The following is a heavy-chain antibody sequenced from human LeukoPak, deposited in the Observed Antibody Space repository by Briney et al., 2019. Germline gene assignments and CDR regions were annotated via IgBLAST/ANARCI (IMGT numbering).Heavy chain of an antibody. J-gene: IGHJ4*02. V-gene: IGHV4-4*07. CDR3: ARDWEQGYGDQAFDY. D-gene: IGHD4-17*01. CDR1: GVSISNYY. CDR2: IYTSGST. Sequence: SKTLSLTCTVSGVSISNYYWSWIRQPAGQGLEWLGRIYTSGSTNYNPSLKSRVSISADTSKNQFSLRLSSVTAADTAVYYCARDWEQGYGDQAFDYWGQGTLVTVSS.